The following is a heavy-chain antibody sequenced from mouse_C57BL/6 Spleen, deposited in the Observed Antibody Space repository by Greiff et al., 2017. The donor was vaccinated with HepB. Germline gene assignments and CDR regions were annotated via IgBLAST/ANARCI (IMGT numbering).Heavy chain of an antibody. Sequence: QVQLQQSGAELVRPGTSVKVSCKASGYAFTNYLIEWVKQRPGQGLEWIGVINPGSGGTNYTEKFKGKATLTADKSSSTTYMQLSSLTSDDSAVYFCARMRDYSFDYWGQGTTLTVSS. V-gene: IGHV1-54*01. J-gene: IGHJ2*01. CDR1: GYAFTNYL. CDR2: INPGSGGT. CDR3: ARMRDYSFDY.